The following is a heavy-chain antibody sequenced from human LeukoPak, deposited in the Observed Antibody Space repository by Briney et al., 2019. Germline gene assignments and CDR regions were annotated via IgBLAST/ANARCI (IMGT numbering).Heavy chain of an antibody. D-gene: IGHD3-9*01. Sequence: GSLRLSCAASGFTFSNAWMSWVRQAPGKGLEWVGRIKSKTDGGTTDYAAAVKGRFTISRDDSKNTLYLQMNSLKTEDTAVYYCTTNYDILTAHDYWGQGTLVTVSS. CDR3: TTNYDILTAHDY. V-gene: IGHV3-15*01. CDR1: GFTFSNAW. CDR2: IKSKTDGGTT. J-gene: IGHJ4*02.